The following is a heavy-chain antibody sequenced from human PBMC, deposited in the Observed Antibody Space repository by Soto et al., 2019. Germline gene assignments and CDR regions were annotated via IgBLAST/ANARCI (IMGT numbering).Heavy chain of an antibody. D-gene: IGHD5-18*01. V-gene: IGHV3-21*01. J-gene: IGHJ6*02. CDR2: ISSSSSYI. Sequence: GGSLRLSCAASGFTFSSYRLHWVRQAPGKGLEWVSSISSSSSYIYYADSVKGRFTISRDNAKNSLYLQMNSLRAEDTAVYYCARGSYSYGLIYYYYGMGVWGQGTTVTVSS. CDR1: GFTFSSYR. CDR3: ARGSYSYGLIYYYYGMGV.